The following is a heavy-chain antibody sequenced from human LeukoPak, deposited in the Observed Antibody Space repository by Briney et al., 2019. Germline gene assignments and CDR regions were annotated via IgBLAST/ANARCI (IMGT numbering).Heavy chain of an antibody. CDR2: ISYDGTNK. D-gene: IGHD3-22*01. Sequence: GRSLRLSCAASGFTFSNYAMHWVCQAPGKGVEWVAVISYDGTNKFYADSVKGRFTISRDNSKYTMYLQMNSLRAEDTAMSYCASAPMSYDSSGFGGAFDIWGQGTMVTVSS. CDR3: ASAPMSYDSSGFGGAFDI. V-gene: IGHV3-30-3*01. J-gene: IGHJ3*02. CDR1: GFTFSNYA.